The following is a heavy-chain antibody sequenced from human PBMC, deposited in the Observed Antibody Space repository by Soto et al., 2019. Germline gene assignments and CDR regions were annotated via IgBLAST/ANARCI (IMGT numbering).Heavy chain of an antibody. V-gene: IGHV5-10-1*01. J-gene: IGHJ6*02. CDR1: GYSFTSYW. CDR3: ARHQDIVVVVAATPYYYYGMDV. D-gene: IGHD2-15*01. Sequence: PGESLKISCKGSGYSFTSYWISWGRQMPGKGLEWMGRIDPSDSYTNYSPSFQVHVTISADKSISTAYLQWSSLKASDTAMYYCARHQDIVVVVAATPYYYYGMDVWGQGTTVTVSS. CDR2: IDPSDSYT.